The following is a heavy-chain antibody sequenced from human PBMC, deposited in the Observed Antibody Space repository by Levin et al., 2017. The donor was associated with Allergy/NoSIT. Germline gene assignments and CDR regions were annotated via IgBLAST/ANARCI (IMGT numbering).Heavy chain of an antibody. CDR3: AKDPNGDYVGAFDS. J-gene: IGHJ3*02. D-gene: IGHD4-17*01. Sequence: GESLKISCAATGLTFSSYAMTWVRQAPGKGLEWVSAISGSGGITWYADSVKGRFTISRDNSKKTLYLQMNSLRAEDTAVYYCAKDPNGDYVGAFDSWGQGTMVIVSS. CDR2: ISGSGGIT. CDR1: GLTFSSYA. V-gene: IGHV3-23*01.